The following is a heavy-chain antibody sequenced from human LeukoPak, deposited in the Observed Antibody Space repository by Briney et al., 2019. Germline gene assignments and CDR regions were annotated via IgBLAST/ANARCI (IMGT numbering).Heavy chain of an antibody. Sequence: GRSLRLFCAASGFTFSSYAMHWVRQAPGKGLEWVAVISYDGSNKYYADSVKGRFTISRDNSKNTLYLQMNSLRAEDTAVYYCARDPYYYDSSDIWGQGTMVTVSS. D-gene: IGHD3-22*01. V-gene: IGHV3-30-3*01. CDR2: ISYDGSNK. CDR1: GFTFSSYA. J-gene: IGHJ3*02. CDR3: ARDPYYYDSSDI.